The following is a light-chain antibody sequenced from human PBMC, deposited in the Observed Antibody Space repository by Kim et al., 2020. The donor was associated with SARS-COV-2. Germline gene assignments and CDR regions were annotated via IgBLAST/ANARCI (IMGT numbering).Light chain of an antibody. CDR1: RGISSS. Sequence: SASVGDKVTITCRASRGISSSLAWYQQRPGKAPNLLIYSASTVQTGVPSRFSGSGSGTEFTLTISSLQPEDFAIYYCQQLNTYPLTFGGGTKLEIK. CDR3: QQLNTYPLT. J-gene: IGKJ4*01. CDR2: SAS. V-gene: IGKV1-9*01.